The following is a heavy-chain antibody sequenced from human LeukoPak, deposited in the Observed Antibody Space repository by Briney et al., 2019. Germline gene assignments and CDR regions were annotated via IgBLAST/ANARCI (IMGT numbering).Heavy chain of an antibody. CDR1: GFTFSSSA. CDR2: ISSVGGRV. J-gene: IGHJ4*02. CDR3: ARWVGTQLDF. D-gene: IGHD1-14*01. Sequence: GGSLRLSCAASGFTFSSSAMHWVRQAPGKRLETVSAISSVGGRVYYGDSVKGRFTISRDNSKNTLYLQMGSLRAEDMAVYYCARWVGTQLDFWGQGTLVTVSS. V-gene: IGHV3-64*02.